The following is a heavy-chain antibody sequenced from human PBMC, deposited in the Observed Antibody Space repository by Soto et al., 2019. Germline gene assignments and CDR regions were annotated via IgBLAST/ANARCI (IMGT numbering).Heavy chain of an antibody. D-gene: IGHD5-12*01. V-gene: IGHV3-21*01. CDR3: ARGDSGYDPENFDY. J-gene: IGHJ4*02. CDR2: ISSSSSYI. Sequence: PGGSLRLSCAASGFTFSSYSMNWVRQAPGKGLEWVSSISSSSSYIYYADSVKGRFTISRDNAKNSLYLQMNSLRAEDTAVYYCARGDSGYDPENFDYWGQGTLVTVSS. CDR1: GFTFSSYS.